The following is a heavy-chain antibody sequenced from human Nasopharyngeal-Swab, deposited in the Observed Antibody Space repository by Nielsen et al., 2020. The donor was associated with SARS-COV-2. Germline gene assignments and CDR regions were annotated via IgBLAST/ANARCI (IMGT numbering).Heavy chain of an antibody. Sequence: GSLRLSCSVSGGSMTSNNYYWGWIRQPPEKGLEWIGIIYYNGITYYNPSLKSRVTISLDTSKSQFSLKLTSVTAADTAVYYCARAIKIFGAVVGSFDPWGQGTLVTVFS. V-gene: IGHV4-39*07. CDR2: IYYNGIT. CDR3: ARAIKIFGAVVGSFDP. J-gene: IGHJ5*02. D-gene: IGHD3-3*01. CDR1: GGSMTSNNYY.